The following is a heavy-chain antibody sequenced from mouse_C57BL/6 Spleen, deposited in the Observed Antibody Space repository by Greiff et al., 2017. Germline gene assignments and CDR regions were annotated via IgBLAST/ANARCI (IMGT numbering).Heavy chain of an antibody. CDR2: INPNYGTT. D-gene: IGHD1-1*01. V-gene: IGHV1-39*01. CDR1: GYSFTDYN. CDR3: AGVYGSSYVGAMDY. J-gene: IGHJ4*01. Sequence: QLQQSGPELVKPGASVKISCKASGYSFTDYNMNWVKQSNGKSLEWIGVINPNYGTTSYNQKFKGKATLTVDQSSSTAYMQLNSLTSEDSAVYYCAGVYGSSYVGAMDYWGQGTSVTVSS.